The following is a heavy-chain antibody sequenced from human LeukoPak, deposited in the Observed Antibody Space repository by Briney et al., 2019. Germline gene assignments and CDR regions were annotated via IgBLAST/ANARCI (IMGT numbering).Heavy chain of an antibody. CDR3: ARGSPYYYDSSGCEY. CDR1: GFTFSSYW. V-gene: IGHV3-7*03. D-gene: IGHD3-22*01. J-gene: IGHJ4*02. Sequence: GGSLGLSCAASGFTFSSYWMSWVRQAPGKGLEWVADIKQDGSEKYYVDSVKGRFTISRDNAKNSLFLQMNTLRAEDTAVYYCARGSPYYYDSSGCEYWGQGTLVTVSS. CDR2: IKQDGSEK.